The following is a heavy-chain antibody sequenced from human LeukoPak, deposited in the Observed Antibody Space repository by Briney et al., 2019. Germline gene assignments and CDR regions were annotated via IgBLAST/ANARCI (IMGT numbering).Heavy chain of an antibody. Sequence: ASGPTLVNPTETLTLTCTVSGFSLSNARMGVSWIRQPPGKALEWLAHVFSSDEKSYSTSLKSRLTISKDTSKSQVVLTVANMDPVDTATYFCARGRYCSGGSCYSDWFDPWGQGTLVTVSS. CDR3: ARGRYCSGGSCYSDWFDP. J-gene: IGHJ5*02. D-gene: IGHD2-15*01. CDR1: GFSLSNARMG. V-gene: IGHV2-26*01. CDR2: VFSSDEK.